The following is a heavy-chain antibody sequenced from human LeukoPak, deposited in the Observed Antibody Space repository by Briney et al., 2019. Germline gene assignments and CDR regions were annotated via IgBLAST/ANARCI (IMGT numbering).Heavy chain of an antibody. CDR1: GFAFSNAW. CDR3: ARGKEGGFDP. V-gene: IGHV3-74*01. Sequence: GGSLRLSCAASGFAFSNAWMHWVRQAPGKGLVWVSRINTDGGITYYADSVKGRFTISRDNAKNTLYLQMNSLRAEDTAVYYCARGKEGGFDPWGQGTLVTVSS. CDR2: INTDGGIT. D-gene: IGHD3-16*01. J-gene: IGHJ5*02.